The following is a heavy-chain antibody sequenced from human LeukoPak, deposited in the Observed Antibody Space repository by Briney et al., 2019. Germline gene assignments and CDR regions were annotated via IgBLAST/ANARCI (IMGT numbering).Heavy chain of an antibody. CDR1: GFPFSDHE. CDR3: ARGLRTLWSGYYTAGMDV. Sequence: AGGSLRLSCAASGFPFSDHEMNWVRQGPGKGLEWVSSISSSSSYIYYADSVKGRFTISRDNAKNSLYLQMNSLRAEDTAVYYCARGLRTLWSGYYTAGMDVWGQGTTVTVSS. J-gene: IGHJ6*02. D-gene: IGHD3-3*01. CDR2: ISSSSSYI. V-gene: IGHV3-21*01.